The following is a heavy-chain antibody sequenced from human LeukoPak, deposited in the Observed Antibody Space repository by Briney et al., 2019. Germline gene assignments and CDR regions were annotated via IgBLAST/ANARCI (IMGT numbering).Heavy chain of an antibody. V-gene: IGHV6-1*01. CDR2: TYYRSKWRN. Sequence: SQTLSLTCAISGDSVSSDSAAWNWIRQSPSRGLEWMEKTYYRSKWRNDYAVSVKRRISINPDTSKNQFSLQLNSVTPEDTAVYYCARLAARGYDTFDIWGQGTMVTVSS. J-gene: IGHJ3*02. CDR3: ARLAARGYDTFDI. D-gene: IGHD6-6*01. CDR1: GDSVSSDSAA.